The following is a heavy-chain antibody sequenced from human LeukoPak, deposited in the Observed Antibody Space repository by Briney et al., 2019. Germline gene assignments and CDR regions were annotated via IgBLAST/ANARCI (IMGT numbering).Heavy chain of an antibody. CDR3: ARERVGYDISTGYYTNYFDY. V-gene: IGHV3-48*02. Sequence: GGSLRLSCAASGLTFSTYSMNWVRQAPGKGLEWVSYISSSSSTIYYADSVKGRFTISRDNAKNSLHLQMNTLRDEDTAVYYCARERVGYDISTGYYTNYFDYWGQGTLVTVSS. D-gene: IGHD3-9*01. CDR1: GLTFSTYS. J-gene: IGHJ4*02. CDR2: ISSSSSTI.